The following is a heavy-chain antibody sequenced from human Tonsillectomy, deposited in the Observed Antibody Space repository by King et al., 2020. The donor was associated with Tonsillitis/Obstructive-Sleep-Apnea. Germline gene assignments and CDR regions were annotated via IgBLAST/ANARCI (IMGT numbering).Heavy chain of an antibody. V-gene: IGHV4-39*01. CDR2: IYNSGST. D-gene: IGHD4-17*01. CDR1: GGSISSSSFY. J-gene: IGHJ4*02. CDR3: GAALGTVTTYTDY. Sequence: QLQESGPGLVKPSETLSLTCTVSGGSISSSSFYWGWIRQPPGKGLEWIGSIYNSGSTYYNPSLKSRVTISVDTSSNQFSLKLSSGTAADTAVYYCGAALGTVTTYTDYWGQGTLVTVSS.